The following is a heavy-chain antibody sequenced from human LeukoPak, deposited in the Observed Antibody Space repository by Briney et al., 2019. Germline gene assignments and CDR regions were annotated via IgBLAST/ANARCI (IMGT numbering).Heavy chain of an antibody. D-gene: IGHD2-2*01. CDR1: GGSISSYY. V-gene: IGHV4-4*08. CDR2: IYTSGST. Sequence: SETLSLTCTVSGGSISSYYWSWIRQPPEKGLEWIGNIYTSGSTNYNPSLKSRVTISVDTSKSQFSLKLSSMTAADTAVYYCARLLGYCTVTSCSYMDVWGKGTTVTVSS. J-gene: IGHJ6*03. CDR3: ARLLGYCTVTSCSYMDV.